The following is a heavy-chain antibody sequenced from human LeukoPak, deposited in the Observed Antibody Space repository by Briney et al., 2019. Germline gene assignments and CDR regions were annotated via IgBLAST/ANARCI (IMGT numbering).Heavy chain of an antibody. CDR2: ISWDGGST. J-gene: IGHJ6*03. V-gene: IGHV3-43D*03. CDR3: AKNPSNYYYYMDV. Sequence: GGSLRLSCAASGFTFDDYAMHWVRQAPGKGLEWVSLISWDGGSTYYADSVKGRFTISRDNSKNSLYLQMNSLRAEDTALYYCAKNPSNYYYYMDVWGKGTTVTVSS. CDR1: GFTFDDYA.